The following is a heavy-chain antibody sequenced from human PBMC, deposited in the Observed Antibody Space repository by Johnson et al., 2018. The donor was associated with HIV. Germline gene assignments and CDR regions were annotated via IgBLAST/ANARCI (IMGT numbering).Heavy chain of an antibody. Sequence: VQLVESGGGVVRPGGSLRLSCAASGFTFDDCCMNWVRQAPGKGLEWVSVIYSGGSTYYADSVKGRFTISRDNSKNTLYLQMNSLKTGDTAVYYCTTGDGSGSYGVGSNDAFDIWGQGTMVIVSS. CDR2: IYSGGST. D-gene: IGHD3-10*01. CDR1: GFTFDDCC. V-gene: IGHV3-66*01. CDR3: TTGDGSGSYGVGSNDAFDI. J-gene: IGHJ3*02.